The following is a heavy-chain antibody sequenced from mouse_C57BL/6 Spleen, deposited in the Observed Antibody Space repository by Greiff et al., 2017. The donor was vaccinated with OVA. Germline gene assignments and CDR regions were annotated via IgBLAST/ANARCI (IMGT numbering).Heavy chain of an antibody. CDR1: GFSFNTYA. Sequence: EVHLVESGGGLVQPKGSLKLSCAASGFSFNTYAMNWVRQAPGKGLEWVARIRSKSNNYATYYADSVKDRFTISRDDSESMLYLQMNNLKTEDTAMYYCVRHSNYDYYAMDYWGQGTSVTVSS. V-gene: IGHV10-1*01. CDR3: VRHSNYDYYAMDY. D-gene: IGHD2-5*01. CDR2: IRSKSNNYAT. J-gene: IGHJ4*01.